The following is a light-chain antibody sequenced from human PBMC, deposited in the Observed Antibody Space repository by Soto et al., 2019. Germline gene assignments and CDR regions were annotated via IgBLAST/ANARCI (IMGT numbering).Light chain of an antibody. CDR3: QQYKNWPPYT. CDR2: GAS. V-gene: IGKV3-15*01. CDR1: QSVSSN. Sequence: EIVITQSPATLSVSPGERATLSCRASQSVSSNLAWYQQKPGQAPRLLIYGASTRATGIPARFSGSGSGTDFTLTIISLQSEDFAVYYCQQYKNWPPYTFGQGPKLEIK. J-gene: IGKJ2*01.